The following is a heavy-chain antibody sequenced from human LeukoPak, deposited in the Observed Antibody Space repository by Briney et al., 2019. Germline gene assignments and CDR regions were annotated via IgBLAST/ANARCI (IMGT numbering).Heavy chain of an antibody. D-gene: IGHD6-13*01. V-gene: IGHV4-59*01. Sequence: SETLPLTCNVSGSSISSYYWSWIRQPPGEGLEWIGYFYHSGGTNYNPSLKGRATISVDTSKNEVSLKLRSVTAADTAVYYCARGASSSWYSLWKFWGQGTLVTVSS. CDR3: ARGASSSWYSLWKF. CDR1: GSSISSYY. CDR2: FYHSGGT. J-gene: IGHJ4*02.